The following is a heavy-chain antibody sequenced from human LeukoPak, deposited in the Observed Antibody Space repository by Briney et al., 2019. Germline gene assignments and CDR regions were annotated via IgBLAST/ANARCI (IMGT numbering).Heavy chain of an antibody. D-gene: IGHD2-21*02. J-gene: IGHJ5*02. V-gene: IGHV4-34*01. CDR2: IHPHGIF. CDR1: GGSCDDYY. Sequence: SETVSLTCAVHGGSCDDYYCSWIRQPPGKGLEWIGEIHPHGIFYYNSSLTSRVTISIDTSKSQFSLRLTSVTAADTAFYYCARGSDRSKAGDLWGQGSLVIVSS. CDR3: ARGSDRSKAGDL.